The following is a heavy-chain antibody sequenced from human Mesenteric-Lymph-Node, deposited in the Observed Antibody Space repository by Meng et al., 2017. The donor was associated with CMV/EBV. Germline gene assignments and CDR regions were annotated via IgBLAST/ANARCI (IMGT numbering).Heavy chain of an antibody. J-gene: IGHJ4*02. CDR3: ASSSGSYWGAFDY. Sequence: KASGGTFSSETISWVRQAPGQGLEWMGRIIPILGIANYAQKFQGRVTITADKSTSTAYMELSSLRSEDTAVYYCASSSGSYWGAFDYWGQGTLVTVSS. CDR1: GGTFSSET. V-gene: IGHV1-69*02. CDR2: IIPILGIA. D-gene: IGHD3-10*01.